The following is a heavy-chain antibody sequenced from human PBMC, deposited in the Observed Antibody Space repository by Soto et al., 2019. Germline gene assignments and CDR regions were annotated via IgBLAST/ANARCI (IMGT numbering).Heavy chain of an antibody. V-gene: IGHV1-2*04. D-gene: IGHD3-3*01. Sequence: ASVKVSCKASGYTFTGYYMHWVRQAPGQGLEWMGWINPNSGGTNYAQKFQGWVTMTRDTSISTAYMELSRLRSDDTAVYYCARDPMSTHSYYDFWSGSHTRMDVWGQGTTVTVSS. CDR2: INPNSGGT. CDR1: GYTFTGYY. J-gene: IGHJ6*02. CDR3: ARDPMSTHSYYDFWSGSHTRMDV.